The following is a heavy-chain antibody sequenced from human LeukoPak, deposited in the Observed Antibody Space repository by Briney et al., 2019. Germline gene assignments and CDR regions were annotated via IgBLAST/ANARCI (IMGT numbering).Heavy chain of an antibody. CDR1: GFTFRIYA. D-gene: IGHD2-15*01. CDR2: ISTGSNTL. V-gene: IGHV3-48*01. CDR3: ARGAGSLDS. Sequence: GGSRRLSCAASGFTFRIYAMNWVRQAPGMGLEWVSYISTGSNTLYYAQSVKGRFTISRDDAKNSVYLKMDSLRADDTAVYYCARGAGSLDSWGQGTRVTVSS. J-gene: IGHJ4*02.